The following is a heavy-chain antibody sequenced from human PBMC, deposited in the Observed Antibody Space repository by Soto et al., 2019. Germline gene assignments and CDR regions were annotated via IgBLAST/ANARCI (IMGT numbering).Heavy chain of an antibody. V-gene: IGHV3-23*01. CDR2: ISDSGGYT. J-gene: IGHJ3*02. CDR1: GFSFSNYA. CDR3: AKDAAVGSSAPDAFDI. D-gene: IGHD2-2*01. Sequence: AGGSLRLSCAVSGFSFSNYAMNWVRQAPGRGLEWVSVISDSGGYTKYADSVKGRFTISRDNSKNTLYLQMNSLRAEDTAVYYCAKDAAVGSSAPDAFDIWGQGTLVTVSS.